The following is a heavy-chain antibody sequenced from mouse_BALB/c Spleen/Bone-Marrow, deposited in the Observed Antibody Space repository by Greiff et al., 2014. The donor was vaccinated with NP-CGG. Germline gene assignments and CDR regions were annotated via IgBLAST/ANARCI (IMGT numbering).Heavy chain of an antibody. V-gene: IGHV1-9*01. J-gene: IGHJ3*01. CDR2: ILPGSGST. Sequence: QVQLKQSGAELMKPGASVEISCKATGYTFSSYWIEWVKQRPGHGLEWIGEILPGSGSTNYNEKFKGKATFTADTSSNTAYMQLSSLTSEDSAVYYCARELGLRLAYWGQGTLVTVSA. D-gene: IGHD3-1*01. CDR1: GYTFSSYW. CDR3: ARELGLRLAY.